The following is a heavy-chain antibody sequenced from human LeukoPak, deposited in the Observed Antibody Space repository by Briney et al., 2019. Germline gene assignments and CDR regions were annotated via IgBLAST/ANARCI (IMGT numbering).Heavy chain of an antibody. CDR3: AKGRDGYRGAAFDI. CDR2: INWNGGRT. D-gene: IGHD5-24*01. J-gene: IGHJ3*02. Sequence: GGSLRLSCAASGFTFNDYGMSWVRQAPGKGLEWVSGINWNGGRTGYADSVKGRFTISRDNSKNTLYLQMNSLRAEDTAVYYCAKGRDGYRGAAFDIWGQGTMVTVSS. CDR1: GFTFNDYG. V-gene: IGHV3-20*04.